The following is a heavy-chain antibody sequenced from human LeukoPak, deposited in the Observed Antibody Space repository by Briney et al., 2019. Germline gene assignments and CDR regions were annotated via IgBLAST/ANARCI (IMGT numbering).Heavy chain of an antibody. Sequence: KPSETLSLTCTVSGGSISSSSYYWGWIRQPPGKGLEWIGYIYYSGSTNYNPSLKSRVTISVDTSKNQFSLKLSSVTAADTAVYYCARDPYYDSSTYWYFDLWGRGTLVTVSS. D-gene: IGHD3-22*01. J-gene: IGHJ2*01. CDR3: ARDPYYDSSTYWYFDL. V-gene: IGHV4-61*01. CDR1: GGSISSSSYY. CDR2: IYYSGST.